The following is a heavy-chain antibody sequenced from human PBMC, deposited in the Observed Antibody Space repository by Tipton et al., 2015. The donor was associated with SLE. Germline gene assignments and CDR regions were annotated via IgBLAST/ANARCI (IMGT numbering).Heavy chain of an antibody. CDR2: IRYDGSNK. D-gene: IGHD3-10*01. J-gene: IGHJ5*02. CDR1: GFTFSSYG. V-gene: IGHV3-30*02. CDR3: AKVARSNPGIRWFDP. Sequence: SLRLSCAASGFTFSSYGMHWVRQAPGKGLEWVAFIRYDGSNKYYADSVKGRFTISRDNSKNTLYLQMNSLRAEDTAVYYCAKVARSNPGIRWFDPWGQGTLVTVSS.